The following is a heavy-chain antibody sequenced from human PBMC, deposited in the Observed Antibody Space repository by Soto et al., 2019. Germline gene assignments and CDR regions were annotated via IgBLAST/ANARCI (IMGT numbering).Heavy chain of an antibody. V-gene: IGHV1-18*04. CDR3: ARDTIVEGDLLPRWGY. Sequence: QVQLVQSGAAVKKPGASVKVSCKASGYTFTSYGISWVRQAPGQGLEGMGWISAYNGNTNYAQMLQGRVTIPTDTSTRTGYMELRSLRSDDTAVYYCARDTIVEGDLLPRWGYWGQGTLVTVSS. CDR1: GYTFTSYG. J-gene: IGHJ4*02. D-gene: IGHD2-21*02. CDR2: ISAYNGNT.